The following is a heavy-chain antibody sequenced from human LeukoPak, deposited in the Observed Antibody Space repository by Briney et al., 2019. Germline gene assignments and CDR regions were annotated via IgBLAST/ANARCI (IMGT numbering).Heavy chain of an antibody. D-gene: IGHD4-17*01. CDR1: GFTFSDYY. CDR3: ARVPGDYLPNWFDP. J-gene: IGHJ5*02. CDR2: ISSSGSTI. Sequence: PGGSLRLSCAAPGFTFSDYYMSWIRQAPGKGLEWVSYISSSGSTIYYADSVKGRFTISRDNAKNSLYLQMNSLRAEDTAVYYCARVPGDYLPNWFDPWGQGTLVTVSS. V-gene: IGHV3-11*01.